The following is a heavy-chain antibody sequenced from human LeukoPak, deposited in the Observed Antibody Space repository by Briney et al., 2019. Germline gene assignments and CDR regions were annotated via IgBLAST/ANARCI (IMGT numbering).Heavy chain of an antibody. V-gene: IGHV3-23*01. Sequence: GGSLRLSCAASGFTFSSYAMSWVRQAPGKGLECISGFSGSGGSTYYADSVKGRFTISRDNSKNTLYLQMNSLRAEDTAVYYCARDLNWETYWGQGTLVTVSS. CDR1: GFTFSSYA. CDR2: FSGSGGST. CDR3: ARDLNWETY. D-gene: IGHD7-27*01. J-gene: IGHJ4*02.